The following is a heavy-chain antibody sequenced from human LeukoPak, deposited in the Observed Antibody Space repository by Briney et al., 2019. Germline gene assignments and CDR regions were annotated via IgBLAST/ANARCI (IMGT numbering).Heavy chain of an antibody. Sequence: GGSLRLSCAASGFTFSSYGMHWVRQAPGKGLEWVAVIWYGGSNKYYADSVKGRFTISRDNSKNTLYLQMNSLRAEDTAVYYCARVRDYGDYPPDYWGQGTLVTVSS. V-gene: IGHV3-33*08. CDR3: ARVRDYGDYPPDY. CDR2: IWYGGSNK. D-gene: IGHD4-17*01. J-gene: IGHJ4*02. CDR1: GFTFSSYG.